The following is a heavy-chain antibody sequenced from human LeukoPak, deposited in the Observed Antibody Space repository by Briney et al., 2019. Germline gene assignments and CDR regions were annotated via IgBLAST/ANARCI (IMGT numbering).Heavy chain of an antibody. V-gene: IGHV3-15*01. Sequence: PGGSLILSCAASGFTFSNVWMSWVRQAPGKGLEWVGRIKSKTDGGTTDYAAPVQGRFTISRDDAKNTLYLQMNSLKTEDTAIYYCTILIAVAGAGYWGQGTLVTVSS. CDR2: IKSKTDGGTT. CDR3: TILIAVAGAGY. J-gene: IGHJ4*02. CDR1: GFTFSNVW. D-gene: IGHD6-19*01.